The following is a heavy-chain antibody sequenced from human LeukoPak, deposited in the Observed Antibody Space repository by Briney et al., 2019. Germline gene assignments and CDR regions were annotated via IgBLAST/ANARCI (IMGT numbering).Heavy chain of an antibody. CDR3: ARGRVAVAGTADY. Sequence: GSLRLSCAASGFTFRNFSMIWVRQAPGKGLEWIGEINHSGSTNYNPSLKRRVTISVDKSKNQFSLKLSSVTAAATAVYYCARGRVAVAGTADYWGQGTLVTVSS. CDR2: INHSGST. V-gene: IGHV4-34*01. D-gene: IGHD6-19*01. CDR1: GFTFRNFS. J-gene: IGHJ4*02.